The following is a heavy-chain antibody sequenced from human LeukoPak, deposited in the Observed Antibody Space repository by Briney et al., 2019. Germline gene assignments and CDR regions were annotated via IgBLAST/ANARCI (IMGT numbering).Heavy chain of an antibody. CDR2: IYSGGST. CDR3: ARGLSIAAAGPSFDY. CDR1: GFTVSSNY. J-gene: IGHJ4*02. V-gene: IGHV3-66*01. D-gene: IGHD6-13*01. Sequence: GGSLRLSCAASGFTVSSNYMSWVRQAPGKGLEWVSVIYSGGSTYYADSAKGRFTISRDNSKNTLYLQMNSLRAEDTAVYYCARGLSIAAAGPSFDYWGQGTLVTVSS.